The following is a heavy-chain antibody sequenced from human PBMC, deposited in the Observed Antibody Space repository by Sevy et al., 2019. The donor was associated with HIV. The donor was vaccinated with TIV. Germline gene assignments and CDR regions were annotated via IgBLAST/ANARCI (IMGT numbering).Heavy chain of an antibody. Sequence: GGSLRLSCAASGFTFSSYAMSWVRQAPGKGLEWVSAISGSGGSTYYADSVKGRFTISRDNPKNTLYLQMNSLRARDRAVYYCAKDFPLHYDSRGYYYKDAFDIWGQGTMVTVSS. J-gene: IGHJ3*02. V-gene: IGHV3-23*01. CDR1: GFTFSSYA. CDR2: ISGSGGST. CDR3: AKDFPLHYDSRGYYYKDAFDI. D-gene: IGHD3-22*01.